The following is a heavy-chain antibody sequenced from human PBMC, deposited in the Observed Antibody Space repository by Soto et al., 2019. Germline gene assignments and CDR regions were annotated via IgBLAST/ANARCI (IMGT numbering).Heavy chain of an antibody. V-gene: IGHV3-23*01. J-gene: IGHJ4*02. Sequence: GGSLRLSCAASGFTFSSYAMSWVRQAPGKGLEWVSAISGSGGSTYYADSGKGRFTISRDNSKNTLYLQMNSLRAEDTAVYYCAKSYPESRFLEWLLYTRFDYWGQGTLVTVSS. CDR3: AKSYPESRFLEWLLYTRFDY. CDR2: ISGSGGST. CDR1: GFTFSSYA. D-gene: IGHD3-3*01.